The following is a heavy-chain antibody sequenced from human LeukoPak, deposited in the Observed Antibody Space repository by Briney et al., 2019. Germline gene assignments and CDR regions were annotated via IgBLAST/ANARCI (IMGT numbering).Heavy chain of an antibody. CDR2: IYPGDSDT. CDR3: ARHSLYYDSSGYSDAFNI. J-gene: IGHJ3*02. V-gene: IGHV5-51*01. D-gene: IGHD3-22*01. Sequence: GESLKISCQGSGYSFTSYWIGWVRQMPGKGLEWMGIIYPGDSDTRYSPSFQGQVTISADKSISTAYLQWSSLKASDTAMYYCARHSLYYDSSGYSDAFNIWGQGTMVTVSS. CDR1: GYSFTSYW.